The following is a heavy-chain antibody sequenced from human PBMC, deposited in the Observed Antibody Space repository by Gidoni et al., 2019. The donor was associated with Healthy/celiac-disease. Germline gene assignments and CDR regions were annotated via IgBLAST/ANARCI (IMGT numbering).Heavy chain of an antibody. J-gene: IGHJ4*02. D-gene: IGHD2-15*01. CDR3: ARGPGYCSGGSCYPWGY. CDR2: ISSSSSTI. Sequence: EVQLVESGGGLVQPGGSRRLSCAASGFTFSSYSMNWVRQAPGKGLEWVSYISSSSSTIYYADSVKGRFTISRDNAKNSLYLQMNSLRAEDTAVYYCARGPGYCSGGSCYPWGYWGQGTLVTVSS. CDR1: GFTFSSYS. V-gene: IGHV3-48*01.